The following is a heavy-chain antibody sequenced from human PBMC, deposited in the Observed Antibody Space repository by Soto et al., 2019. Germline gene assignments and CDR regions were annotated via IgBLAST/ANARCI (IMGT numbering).Heavy chain of an antibody. CDR1: GGSISSSSYY. V-gene: IGHV4-39*01. CDR2: IYSSGST. D-gene: IGHD1-26*01. Sequence: SETLSLTCTVSGGSISSSSYYWGWIRQPPGKGLEWIGSIYSSGSTYYNPSLKSRVTISEDTSKNQFSLKLSSVTAADTAVYYCARLLVGATIAYSYYGMDVWGQGTTVTVSS. J-gene: IGHJ6*02. CDR3: ARLLVGATIAYSYYGMDV.